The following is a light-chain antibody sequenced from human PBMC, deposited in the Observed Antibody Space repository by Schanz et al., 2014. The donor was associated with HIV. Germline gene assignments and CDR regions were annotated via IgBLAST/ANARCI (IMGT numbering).Light chain of an antibody. V-gene: IGLV3-27*01. Sequence: SYELTQPSSVSVSPGQTARITCSGDVLAKKNARWFQQKPGQAPVMVIYKDTERPSGVPDRFSGSKSGNTASLTISGLQAEDEADYYCSSYTSSSTLGVFGTGTKLTVL. CDR1: VLAKKN. CDR3: SSYTSSSTLGV. CDR2: KDT. J-gene: IGLJ1*01.